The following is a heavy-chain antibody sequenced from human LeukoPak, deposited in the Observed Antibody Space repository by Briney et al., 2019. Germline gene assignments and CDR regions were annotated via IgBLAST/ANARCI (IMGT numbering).Heavy chain of an antibody. V-gene: IGHV3-13*01. J-gene: IGHJ4*02. CDR2: IGIRGDT. CDR3: ARGGIQVSGIDEFDY. D-gene: IGHD6-19*01. Sequence: GGSLRLSCAASGFTFIDYDMHWVRQVIGKGLEWVSAIGIRGDTHYSGSVKGRFTISRENAESSLYMQMNSLRAEDTAVYYCARGGIQVSGIDEFDYWGQGTLVTVSS. CDR1: GFTFIDYD.